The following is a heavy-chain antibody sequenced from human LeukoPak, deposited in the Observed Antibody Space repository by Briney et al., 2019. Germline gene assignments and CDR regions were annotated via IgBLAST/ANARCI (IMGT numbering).Heavy chain of an antibody. CDR3: AKARGIRYYYGMDV. CDR1: GFIFSNYA. Sequence: PGGSLTLSCAASGFIFSNYAMSWVRQAPGKGLEWVSGISGSGTNTYYADSVKGRFTISRDNSKNTLYLQMNSLRAEDTAVYYCAKARGIRYYYGMDVWGQGTTVTVSS. V-gene: IGHV3-23*01. J-gene: IGHJ6*02. D-gene: IGHD1-26*01. CDR2: ISGSGTNT.